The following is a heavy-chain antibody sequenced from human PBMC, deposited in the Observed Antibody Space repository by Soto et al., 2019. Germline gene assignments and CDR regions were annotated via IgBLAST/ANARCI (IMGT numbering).Heavy chain of an antibody. CDR1: GYTVTTHY. D-gene: IGHD3-3*01. V-gene: IGHV1-46*01. CDR2: INPGSGAA. CDR3: ARGGEVGVAGSAAFDK. J-gene: IGHJ3*02. Sequence: QVQLVQSGAEVKKPAASVKISCTASGYTVTTHYMHWVRQAPGRGLEWMGAINPGSGAAKYTQTFQATVTMTRDTSTNTVYMEMSALRSADTAVFYCARGGEVGVAGSAAFDKWGQGTMVTVSS.